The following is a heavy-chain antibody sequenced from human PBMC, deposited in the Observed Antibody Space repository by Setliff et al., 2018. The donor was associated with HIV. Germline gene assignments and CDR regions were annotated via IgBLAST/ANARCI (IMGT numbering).Heavy chain of an antibody. V-gene: IGHV3-53*01. Sequence: GGSLRLSCEASGFRVTDTYMAWVRQAPGKGLEWVTLICKAGKTYYADFVKGRFTIARDDTKNTVSLQMTNLEPGDTARYYCAKGGYGGAYYVAGYWGQGTKVTVSS. CDR1: GFRVTDTY. J-gene: IGHJ4*02. CDR2: ICKAGKT. CDR3: AKGGYGGAYYVAGY. D-gene: IGHD5-18*01.